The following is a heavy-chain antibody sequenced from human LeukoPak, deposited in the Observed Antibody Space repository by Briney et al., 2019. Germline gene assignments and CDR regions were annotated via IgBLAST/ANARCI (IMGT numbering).Heavy chain of an antibody. CDR2: ISSSSNYI. V-gene: IGHV3-21*01. CDR1: GFTFSTYN. CDR3: ARDVGASAPDAFDI. J-gene: IGHJ3*02. D-gene: IGHD1-26*01. Sequence: PGGSLRLSCAASGFTFSTYNMNWVPQAPGKGLVWVSSISSSSNYIYYADSVKGRFTISRDNAKNSLYLQMNMLRAEDTDVYYCARDVGASAPDAFDIWGQGTMVTVSS.